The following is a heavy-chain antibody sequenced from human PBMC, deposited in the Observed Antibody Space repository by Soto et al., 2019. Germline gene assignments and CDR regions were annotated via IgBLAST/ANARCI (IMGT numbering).Heavy chain of an antibody. CDR2: IYSSGYT. D-gene: IGHD5-12*01. CDR1: GDSIRGFY. Sequence: HSETLSLTCTVSGDSIRGFYWSWIRQPPGKGLEWIGYIYSSGYTNYNPSLKNRGTISVDTPKKQFFLNLRSVTAADTALYYCARGGGYSFGIDYWGRGIRVTVSS. CDR3: ARGGGYSFGIDY. V-gene: IGHV4-59*01. J-gene: IGHJ4*02.